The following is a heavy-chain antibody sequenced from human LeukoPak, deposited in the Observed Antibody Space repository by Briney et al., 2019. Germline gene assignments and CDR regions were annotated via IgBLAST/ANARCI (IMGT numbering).Heavy chain of an antibody. Sequence: GGSLRLSCTASGFTVSSNYMSWVRQAPGKGLEWVSVIYSGGSTYYADSVKGRFTISRDNSKNTLYLQMNSLRAEDTAVYYCARAYLYDAFDIWGQGTMVTVSS. CDR2: IYSGGST. V-gene: IGHV3-66*01. CDR1: GFTVSSNY. J-gene: IGHJ3*02. CDR3: ARAYLYDAFDI.